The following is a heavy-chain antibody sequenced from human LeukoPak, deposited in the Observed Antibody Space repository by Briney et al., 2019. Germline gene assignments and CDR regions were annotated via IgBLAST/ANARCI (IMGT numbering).Heavy chain of an antibody. V-gene: IGHV4-59*08. CDR3: ARLSTVTTFDY. CDR1: GGSISTYY. J-gene: IGHJ4*02. D-gene: IGHD4-17*01. Sequence: PSETLSLTCTVSGGSISTYYWSRIRQPPGKGLEWIGYIYYSGSTKYNPSLKSRVTISIDTSKNQFSLKLSSVTAADTAVYYCARLSTVTTFDYWGQGTLVTVSS. CDR2: IYYSGST.